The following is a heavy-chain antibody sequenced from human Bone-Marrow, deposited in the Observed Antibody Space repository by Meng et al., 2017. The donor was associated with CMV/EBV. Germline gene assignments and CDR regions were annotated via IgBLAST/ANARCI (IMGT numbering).Heavy chain of an antibody. D-gene: IGHD6-19*01. CDR2: ISSSSRYI. CDR1: GFTFSNYN. Sequence: GGSLRLSCAASGFTFSNYNMNWVRQAPGKGLEWVSSISSSSRYIYYADSVKGRFTISRDNAKNSLYLQMNSLRAEDTAVYYCAKDQSGWYSVYYYGMDVCGQGTTVTASS. CDR3: AKDQSGWYSVYYYGMDV. J-gene: IGHJ6*02. V-gene: IGHV3-21*01.